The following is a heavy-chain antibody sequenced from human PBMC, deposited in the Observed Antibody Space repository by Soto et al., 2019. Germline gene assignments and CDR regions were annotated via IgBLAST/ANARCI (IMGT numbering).Heavy chain of an antibody. CDR1: GFTFSMYA. D-gene: IGHD3-10*01. CDR3: ENTATPNVLLWFGEWVFAP. CDR2: ISGSGGST. J-gene: IGHJ5*02. V-gene: IGHV3-23*01. Sequence: GGSLRLSYAASGFTFSMYAISWVRQAPGKGLEWVSAISGSGGSTYDADSVKGRVTISGDKSKNTLYIQMNSLRAEDTAVYYCENTATPNVLLWFGEWVFAPWGQGT.